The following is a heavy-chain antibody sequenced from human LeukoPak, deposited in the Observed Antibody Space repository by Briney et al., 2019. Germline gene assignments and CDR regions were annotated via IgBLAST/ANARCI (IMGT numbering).Heavy chain of an antibody. CDR2: IYYSGST. J-gene: IGHJ4*02. CDR3: ARDPGGYGDYGFDY. CDR1: GGSISSYY. D-gene: IGHD4-17*01. Sequence: PSETLSLTCTVSGGSISSYYWSWIRQPPGKGLEWIGYIYYSGSTNYNPSLKSRVTISVDTSKNQFSLKLSSVTAADTAVYYCARDPGGYGDYGFDYWGQGTLVTVSS. V-gene: IGHV4-59*01.